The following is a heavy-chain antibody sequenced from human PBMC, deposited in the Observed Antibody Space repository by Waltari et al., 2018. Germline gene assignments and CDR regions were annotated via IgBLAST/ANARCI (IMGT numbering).Heavy chain of an antibody. V-gene: IGHV3-74*01. D-gene: IGHD5-18*01. J-gene: IGHJ4*02. CDR1: GFVFGDYW. CDR2: INVDGGYI. CDR3: ARKGGRGYPYGPFFYDY. Sequence: EVQLVESGGGLVQPGGSLRLSCAASGFVFGDYWMHWVRQAPGKGFEWVARINVDGGYISYTDSVKCRFTISRDNSQNTVFLQLNSVRAEDTAVYYCARKGGRGYPYGPFFYDYWGQGTLVTVSP.